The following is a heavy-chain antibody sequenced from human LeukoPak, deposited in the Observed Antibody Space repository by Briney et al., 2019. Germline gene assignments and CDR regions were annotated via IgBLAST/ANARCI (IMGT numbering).Heavy chain of an antibody. J-gene: IGHJ6*04. CDR1: GFTFSSYS. Sequence: GGSLRLSCAASGFTFSSYSMNWVRQAPGKGLEWVSSISSSSSYIYYADSVKGRFTISRDNAKNSLYLQMNSLRAEDTAVYYCARSAREYEVMGVWGKGTTVTVSS. CDR3: ARSAREYEVMGV. V-gene: IGHV3-21*01. CDR2: ISSSSSYI. D-gene: IGHD2-2*01.